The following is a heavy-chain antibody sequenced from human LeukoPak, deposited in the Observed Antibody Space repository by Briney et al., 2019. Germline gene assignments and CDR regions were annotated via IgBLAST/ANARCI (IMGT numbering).Heavy chain of an antibody. V-gene: IGHV1-69*13. D-gene: IGHD3-10*01. Sequence: SVKVSCKASGGTFSSYAFSWVRQAPGQGLEWMGGIIPIFGTAKYAQKFQGRVTITADESTSTAYMELSSLRSEDTAVYYCAAVTPEDFQHWGQGTLVTVSS. J-gene: IGHJ1*01. CDR1: GGTFSSYA. CDR2: IIPIFGTA. CDR3: AAVTPEDFQH.